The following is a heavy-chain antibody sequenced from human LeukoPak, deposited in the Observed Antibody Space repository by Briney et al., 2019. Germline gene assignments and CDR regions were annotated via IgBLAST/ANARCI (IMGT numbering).Heavy chain of an antibody. CDR3: AREDDYGDYDPYYYYYYMDV. V-gene: IGHV3-11*04. CDR2: ISSSGSTI. D-gene: IGHD4-17*01. Sequence: PGGSLRLSCAASGFTFSDYYMSWIRQAPGKGLEWVSYISSSGSTIYYADSVKGRFTISRDNAKNSLYLQMNSLRAEDTAVYYCAREDDYGDYDPYYYYYYMDVWGKGTTVTASS. CDR1: GFTFSDYY. J-gene: IGHJ6*03.